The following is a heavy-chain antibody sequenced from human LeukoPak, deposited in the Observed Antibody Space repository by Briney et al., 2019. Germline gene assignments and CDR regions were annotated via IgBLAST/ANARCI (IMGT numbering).Heavy chain of an antibody. D-gene: IGHD6-6*01. V-gene: IGHV1-69*13. CDR2: IIPIFGTA. Sequence: SVKVSCKASGYTFTSYYMHWVRQAPGQGLEWMGGIIPIFGTANYAQKFQGRVTITADESTSTAYMELSSLRSEDTAVYYCAADSSSHYYFDYWGQGTLVTVSS. CDR3: AADSSSHYYFDY. J-gene: IGHJ4*02. CDR1: GYTFTSYY.